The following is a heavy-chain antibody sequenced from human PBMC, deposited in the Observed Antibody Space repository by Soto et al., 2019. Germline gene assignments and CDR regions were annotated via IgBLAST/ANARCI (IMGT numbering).Heavy chain of an antibody. Sequence: GGSLRLSCAASGFTFSSYWMHWVRQAPGKGLVWVSRINSDGSSTSYADSVKGRFTISRDNAKNTLYLQMNSLRAEDTAVYYCTTDYYDILTGYYSFDYWGQGTLVTVSS. D-gene: IGHD3-9*01. CDR2: INSDGSST. CDR1: GFTFSSYW. V-gene: IGHV3-74*01. J-gene: IGHJ4*02. CDR3: TTDYYDILTGYYSFDY.